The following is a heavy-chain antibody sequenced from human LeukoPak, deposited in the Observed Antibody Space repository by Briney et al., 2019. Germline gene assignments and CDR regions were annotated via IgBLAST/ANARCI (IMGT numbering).Heavy chain of an antibody. J-gene: IGHJ4*02. CDR1: GGTFSSYA. CDR3: AAIVGATIYFDY. D-gene: IGHD1-26*01. CDR2: IIPILGIA. Sequence: SVKVSCKASGGTFSSYAISWVRQAPGQGLEWMGRIIPILGIANYAQKFQGRVTITADKSTSTAYMELSSLRSEDTAVYYCAAIVGATIYFDYWGQGTLVTVSS. V-gene: IGHV1-69*04.